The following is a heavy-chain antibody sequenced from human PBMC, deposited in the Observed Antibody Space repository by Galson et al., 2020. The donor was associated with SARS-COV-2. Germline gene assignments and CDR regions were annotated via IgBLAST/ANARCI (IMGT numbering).Heavy chain of an antibody. CDR3: ASDSSGYKHFDY. CDR2: ISYDGSNK. D-gene: IGHD3-22*01. CDR1: GFTFSSYA. V-gene: IGHV3-30-3*01. J-gene: IGHJ4*02. Sequence: GGSLRLSCAASGFTFSSYAMHWVRQAPGKGLEWVAVISYDGSNKYYADSVRGRFTISRDNSKNTLYLQMNSLRAEDTAVYYCASDSSGYKHFDYWGQGTLVTVSS.